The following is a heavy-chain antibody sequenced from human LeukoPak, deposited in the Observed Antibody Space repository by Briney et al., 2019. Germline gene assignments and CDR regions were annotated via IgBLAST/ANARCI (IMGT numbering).Heavy chain of an antibody. Sequence: PSQTLSLTCAISGGSISSGGYSWSWIRQPPGKGLEWIGYIYHSGSTYYNPSLKSRVTISVDRSKNPFSLKLSSVTAADTAVYYCARVSHQLLYDYWGQGTLVTVSS. CDR2: IYHSGST. D-gene: IGHD2-2*01. CDR1: GGSISSGGYS. CDR3: ARVSHQLLYDY. V-gene: IGHV4-30-2*01. J-gene: IGHJ4*02.